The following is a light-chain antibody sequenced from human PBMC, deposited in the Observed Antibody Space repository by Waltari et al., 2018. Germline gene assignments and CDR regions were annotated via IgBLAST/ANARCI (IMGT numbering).Light chain of an antibody. CDR2: DAS. CDR1: QTVSNY. J-gene: IGKJ4*01. CDR3: QQRGKWVT. Sequence: EIVLTQSPATLSLSPGERATLSCKPSQTVSNYLAWYQQKPGQSPRLLIYDASNRATGIPARFRGSGSGTDFTLTIGSVAPEDFAVYYCQQRGKWVTFGGGTKVEIK. V-gene: IGKV3-11*01.